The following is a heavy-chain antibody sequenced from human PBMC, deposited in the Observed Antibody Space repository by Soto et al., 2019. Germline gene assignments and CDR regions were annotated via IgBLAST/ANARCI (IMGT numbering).Heavy chain of an antibody. CDR3: ARVGIFRWFDP. CDR2: IYYSGST. V-gene: IGHV4-59*01. Sequence: PSETLSLTCTVSGGSISSYYWSWIRQPPGKGLEWIGYIYYSGSTNYNPSLKSRVTISVDTSKNQFSLELGSVTAADTAVYYCARVGIFRWFDPWGQGTLVTVSS. CDR1: GGSISSYY. D-gene: IGHD2-15*01. J-gene: IGHJ5*02.